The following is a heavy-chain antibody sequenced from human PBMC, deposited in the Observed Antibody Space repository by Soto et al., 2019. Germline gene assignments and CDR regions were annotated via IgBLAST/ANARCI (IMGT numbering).Heavy chain of an antibody. CDR1: GGSITSGDYY. D-gene: IGHD1-7*01. CDR2: IYYSGST. V-gene: IGHV4-30-4*01. CDR3: ARNYYFDY. Sequence: PSETLSLTCTVSGGSITSGDYYWSWLRQPPGKGLEWIGYIYYSGSTYYNPSLKSRLTISVDTSKNQFSLKLSSVTAADTAVYYCARNYYFDYWGQGTLVTVSS. J-gene: IGHJ4*02.